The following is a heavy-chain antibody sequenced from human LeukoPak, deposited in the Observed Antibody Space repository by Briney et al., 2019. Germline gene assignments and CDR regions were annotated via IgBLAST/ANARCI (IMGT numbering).Heavy chain of an antibody. CDR3: ARLPTGIEYSSSSGVYDY. Sequence: GESLKISCKGSGYSFTSYWIGWVRQMPGKGLEWMGRIDPSDSYTNYSPSFQGHVTISADKSISTAYLQWSSLKASDTAMYYCARLPTGIEYSSSSGVYDYWGQGTLVTVSS. CDR1: GYSFTSYW. V-gene: IGHV5-10-1*01. D-gene: IGHD6-6*01. CDR2: IDPSDSYT. J-gene: IGHJ4*02.